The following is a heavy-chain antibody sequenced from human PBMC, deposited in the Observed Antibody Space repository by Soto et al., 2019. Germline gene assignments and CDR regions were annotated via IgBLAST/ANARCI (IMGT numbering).Heavy chain of an antibody. Sequence: QVQLVQSGAEVKKPGSSVKVSCKAPGGTFSSYTISWVRQAPGQGLEWMGRIIPILGIANNAQNFQGRVTXXAXKXXRRADSELSILGSEDTDVYYCARDLLSDGSAELDYWGQGTLGTVSS. CDR1: GGTFSSYT. CDR3: ARDLLSDGSAELDY. J-gene: IGHJ4*02. D-gene: IGHD5-12*01. CDR2: IIPILGIA. V-gene: IGHV1-69*08.